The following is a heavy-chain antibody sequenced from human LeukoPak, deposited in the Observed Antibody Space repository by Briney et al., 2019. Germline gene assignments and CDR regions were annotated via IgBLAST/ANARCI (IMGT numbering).Heavy chain of an antibody. Sequence: GASVKVSCKASGYTFTGYYIHWVRQAPGQGLEWMGWISPNSGGTNYAQKFQGRVTMTRDTSINTAYMELSRLRSDDTAVYYCATAIVVVAASTAAFDIWGQGTMVTVSS. CDR1: GYTFTGYY. CDR3: ATAIVVVAASTAAFDI. J-gene: IGHJ3*02. V-gene: IGHV1-2*02. CDR2: ISPNSGGT. D-gene: IGHD2-15*01.